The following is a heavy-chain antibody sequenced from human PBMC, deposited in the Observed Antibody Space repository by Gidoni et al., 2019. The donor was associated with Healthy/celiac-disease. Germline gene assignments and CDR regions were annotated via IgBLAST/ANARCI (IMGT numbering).Heavy chain of an antibody. J-gene: IGHJ5*02. D-gene: IGHD3-10*01. CDR1: GSPFSSSW. V-gene: IGHV3-7*01. CDR2: IEQDGSEK. CDR3: ARVAGYGSGSYYNGWFDP. Sequence: VQLVESGGGLVQPGGSLRLSCAASGSPFSSSWLCWVRQAPGKGLEWVANIEQDGSEKYYVDSVKGRFTISRDNAKNSLYLQMNSLRAEDTAVYYCARVAGYGSGSYYNGWFDPWGQGTLVTVSS.